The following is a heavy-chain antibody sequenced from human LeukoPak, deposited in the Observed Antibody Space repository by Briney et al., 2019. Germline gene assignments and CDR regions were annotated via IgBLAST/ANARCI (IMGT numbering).Heavy chain of an antibody. V-gene: IGHV1-46*01. D-gene: IGHD2-15*01. CDR2: INPSGGST. CDR3: ARPAYCSGGSCSTGFDY. CDR1: GYTFTSYY. Sequence: GASVKVSCKASGYTFTSYYMHWVRQAPGQGLEWMGIINPSGGSTSYAQKFQGRVTMTRDMSTSTVYMELSSLRSEDTAVYYCARPAYCSGGSCSTGFDYWGQGTLVTVSS. J-gene: IGHJ4*02.